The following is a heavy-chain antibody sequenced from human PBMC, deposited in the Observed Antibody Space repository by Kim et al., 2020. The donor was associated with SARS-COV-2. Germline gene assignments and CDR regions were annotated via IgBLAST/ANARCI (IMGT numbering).Heavy chain of an antibody. CDR3: STLTDVGGGRGF. D-gene: IGHD2-15*01. J-gene: IGHJ4*02. V-gene: IGHV3-15*01. Sequence: GGSLRLSCVGSGFSFNNAWMSWVRQAPGKGLEWVGRIKSKTDGGTTDYAAPAKGRFTISRDDSKNTLYLQMNSLKTEDTAVYYCSTLTDVGGGRGFWGQGTLVTVSS. CDR1: GFSFNNAW. CDR2: IKSKTDGGTT.